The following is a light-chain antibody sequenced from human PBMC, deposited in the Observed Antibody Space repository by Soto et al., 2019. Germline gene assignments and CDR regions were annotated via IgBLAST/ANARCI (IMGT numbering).Light chain of an antibody. Sequence: EIVLTQSPGTLSLSPGERATLSCRASQSVSSSYLALYQQKPGQAPRLLIYGASSRATGIPDRFSGSGSGTAFTLTISRLETEDFAVYYCQQYGSSQEYTFGQGTKLEIK. J-gene: IGKJ2*01. CDR1: QSVSSSY. V-gene: IGKV3-20*01. CDR3: QQYGSSQEYT. CDR2: GAS.